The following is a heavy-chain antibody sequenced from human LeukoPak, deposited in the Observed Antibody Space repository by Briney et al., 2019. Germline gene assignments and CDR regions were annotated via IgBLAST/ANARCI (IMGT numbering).Heavy chain of an antibody. D-gene: IGHD2-15*01. Sequence: GGSLRLSCAASGFTFSSYSMNWVRQAPGKGLEWVSSISSSSSYIYYADSLEGRFTISRDNAKNSLYLQMNSLRAEDTAVYYCARDLIRPDTYCSGGSCHIDYWGQGTLVTVSS. CDR3: ARDLIRPDTYCSGGSCHIDY. CDR2: ISSSSSYI. V-gene: IGHV3-21*01. J-gene: IGHJ4*02. CDR1: GFTFSSYS.